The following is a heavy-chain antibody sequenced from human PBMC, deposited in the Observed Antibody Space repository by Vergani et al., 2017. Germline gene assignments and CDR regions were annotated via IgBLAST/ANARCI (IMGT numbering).Heavy chain of an antibody. Sequence: EVQLVETGGGLVKPGGSLRLSCAASGFTFGSYNMNWVRQAPGKGLEWVSSISSSSSYIYYADSVKGRFTISRDNAKNSLFLQMNSLRAEDTAVYYCATPTIRPTYEAFDIWGQGTMVTGSS. CDR2: ISSSSSYI. CDR1: GFTFGSYN. D-gene: IGHD1-26*01. CDR3: ATPTIRPTYEAFDI. J-gene: IGHJ3*02. V-gene: IGHV3-21*01.